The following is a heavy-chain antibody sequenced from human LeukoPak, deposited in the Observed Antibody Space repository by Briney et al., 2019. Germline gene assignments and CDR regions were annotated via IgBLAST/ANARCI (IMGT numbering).Heavy chain of an antibody. Sequence: PGGSLRLSCAASGFTFSSYAMSWVRQAPGKGLEWVSAISGSGGSTYYADSVKGRFTISRDNSKNTLCLQMNSLRAEDTAVYYCANRAAETPWETYIAPGYWGQGTLVTVSS. CDR3: ANRAAETPWETYIAPGY. J-gene: IGHJ4*02. D-gene: IGHD1-26*01. V-gene: IGHV3-23*01. CDR2: ISGSGGST. CDR1: GFTFSSYA.